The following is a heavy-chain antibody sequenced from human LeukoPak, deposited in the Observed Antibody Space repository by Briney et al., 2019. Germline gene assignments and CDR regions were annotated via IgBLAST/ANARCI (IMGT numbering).Heavy chain of an antibody. Sequence: GGSLRLSCAASGFIFSSYEMNWVRQAPGKGLEWVSVIYSGSSSTYYTDSVKGRFTISRHNPKNTLYLQMNSLRAEDTAVYYCARVGSGWYDFDYWGQGTLVTVSS. CDR2: IYSGSSST. V-gene: IGHV3-NL1*01. CDR1: GFIFSSYE. J-gene: IGHJ4*02. D-gene: IGHD6-19*01. CDR3: ARVGSGWYDFDY.